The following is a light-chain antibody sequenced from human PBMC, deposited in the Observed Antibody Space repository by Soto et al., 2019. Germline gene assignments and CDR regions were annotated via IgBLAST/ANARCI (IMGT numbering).Light chain of an antibody. J-gene: IGLJ1*01. CDR1: SSDVGRSNH. CDR2: EVS. Sequence: QSVLTQPASVSGSPGQSITISCTGTSSDVGRSNHVPWYQHHPGKAPKLIIYEVSYRPSGVSNRFSGSKSGYTASLTISGLQAEDEADYYCNSQTSSGIRVFGTGTKVTVL. CDR3: NSQTSSGIRV. V-gene: IGLV2-14*01.